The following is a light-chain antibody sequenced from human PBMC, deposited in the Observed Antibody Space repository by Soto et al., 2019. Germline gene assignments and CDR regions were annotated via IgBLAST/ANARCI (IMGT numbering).Light chain of an antibody. CDR3: QQYGSSPGT. Sequence: EIVLTQSPGTLSLSPGEGATLSCRASQSVSNNYLAWYQQKPGQAPRLLIHRASIRATGIPDSFSGSGSGTDFSLTISRLEPEDFAVYYCQQYGSSPGTFGQGTRLEIK. J-gene: IGKJ5*01. V-gene: IGKV3-20*01. CDR2: RAS. CDR1: QSVSNNY.